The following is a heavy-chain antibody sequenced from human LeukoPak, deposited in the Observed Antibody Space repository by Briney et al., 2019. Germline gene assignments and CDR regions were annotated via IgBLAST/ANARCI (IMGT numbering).Heavy chain of an antibody. CDR2: IWYDGSNQ. CDR3: ARGGVCSSTSCYNDY. CDR1: GFTFSTYG. J-gene: IGHJ4*02. V-gene: IGHV3-33*01. Sequence: GGSLRLSCAASGFTFSTYGMHWVRQAPGKGLEWVAVIWYDGSNQYYADWVKGRFTISRDNSKNTLFQQMNSLRAEDTAVYYCARGGVCSSTSCYNDYWGQGTLVTVSS. D-gene: IGHD2-2*01.